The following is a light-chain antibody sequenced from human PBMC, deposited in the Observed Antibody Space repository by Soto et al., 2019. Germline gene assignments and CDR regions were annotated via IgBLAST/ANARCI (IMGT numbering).Light chain of an antibody. J-gene: IGKJ1*01. V-gene: IGKV3D-20*02. CDR2: GAS. CDR1: QSVSSNY. CDR3: QQRSNWPQT. Sequence: EIVMTQSPGTLSLSPGETATLSCRASQSVSSNYVAWFHQKPGQAPRLLIYGASSRATGIPARFSGSGSRTDFTLTISSLEPEDVGVYYCQQRSNWPQTFGQGTKVDIK.